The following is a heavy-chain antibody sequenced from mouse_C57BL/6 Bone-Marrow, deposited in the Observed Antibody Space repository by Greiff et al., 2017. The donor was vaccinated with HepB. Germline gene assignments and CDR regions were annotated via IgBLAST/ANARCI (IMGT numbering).Heavy chain of an antibody. Sequence: EVKLVESGAELVKPGASVKLSCTASGFNIKDYYMHWVKQRTEQGLEWIGRIDPEDGETKYAPKFQGKATITADTSSNTAYLQLSSLTSEDTAVYYCALYYYGSSYAMDYWGQGTSVTVSS. V-gene: IGHV14-2*01. D-gene: IGHD1-1*01. CDR3: ALYYYGSSYAMDY. CDR2: IDPEDGET. CDR1: GFNIKDYY. J-gene: IGHJ4*01.